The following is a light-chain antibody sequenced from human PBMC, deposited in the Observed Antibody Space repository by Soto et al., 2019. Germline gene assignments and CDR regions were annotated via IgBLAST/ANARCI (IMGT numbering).Light chain of an antibody. J-gene: IGKJ2*01. CDR2: RAS. V-gene: IGKV3-15*01. CDR3: QHYNSWPHS. Sequence: IVLPQSPGTLSLSPGERATLSCRASLNVTSNLLVWYQQHPGQAPRLLIYRASIRATGVPARFSGSGSGTEFTLTISGLQAEDVSVYFCQHYNSWPHSFGQGTKVDIK. CDR1: LNVTSN.